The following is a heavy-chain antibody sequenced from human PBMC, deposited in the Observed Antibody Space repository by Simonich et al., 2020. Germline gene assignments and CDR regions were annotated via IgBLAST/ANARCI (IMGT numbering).Heavy chain of an antibody. J-gene: IGHJ5*02. V-gene: IGHV1-8*03. Sequence: QVQLVQSGAEVKKPGASVKVSCKASGYTLTSYAINWVRQATGKGGEVMVWMNPNRCNTGYAKNFKGRVTITRNTSISTAYRELSSLRSEDTAVYYCARSRYCTNGVCYNWFDPWGQGTLVTVSS. D-gene: IGHD2-8*01. CDR1: GYTLTSYA. CDR3: ARSRYCTNGVCYNWFDP. CDR2: MNPNRCNT.